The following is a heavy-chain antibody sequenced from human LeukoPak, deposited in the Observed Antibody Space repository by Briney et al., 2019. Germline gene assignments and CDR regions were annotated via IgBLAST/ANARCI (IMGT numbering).Heavy chain of an antibody. CDR2: INPNSDYT. J-gene: IGHJ4*02. CDR1: GYTFTSHF. D-gene: IGHD1-26*01. Sequence: GASVKVSCKASGYTFTSHFMHWVRQATGQGLEWMGIINPNSDYTKYAEKFQGRVTMTRDTSTNTVYMELSSLRSEDTAVYYCAREMGATDYWGQGTLVTVSS. V-gene: IGHV1-46*01. CDR3: AREMGATDY.